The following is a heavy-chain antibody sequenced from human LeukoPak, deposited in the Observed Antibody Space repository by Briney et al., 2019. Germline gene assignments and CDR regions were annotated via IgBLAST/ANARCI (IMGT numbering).Heavy chain of an antibody. CDR1: GFTFSSYG. Sequence: PGRSLRLSCAASGFTFSSYGMHWVRQAPGKGLEWVAVIWYDGSNKYYADSVKGRFTISRDNSKNTLYLQMNSQRAEDTAVYYCARAYCSGGSCYSDFDYWGQGTLVTVSS. V-gene: IGHV3-33*01. CDR2: IWYDGSNK. D-gene: IGHD2-15*01. CDR3: ARAYCSGGSCYSDFDY. J-gene: IGHJ4*02.